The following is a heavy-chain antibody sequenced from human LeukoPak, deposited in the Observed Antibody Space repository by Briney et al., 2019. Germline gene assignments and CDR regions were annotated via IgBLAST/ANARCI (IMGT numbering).Heavy chain of an antibody. D-gene: IGHD3-22*01. J-gene: IGHJ4*02. CDR1: GGSISSYY. CDR2: IYYSGST. V-gene: IGHV4-59*01. CDR3: ARAPTGRDSSGYYGDYFDY. Sequence: SETLSLTCTVSGGSISSYYWSWIRQPPGKGLEWIGYIYYSGSTNYNPSLKSRVTISVDTSKNQFSLKLSSVTAADTAVYYCARAPTGRDSSGYYGDYFDYWGQGTLVTVSS.